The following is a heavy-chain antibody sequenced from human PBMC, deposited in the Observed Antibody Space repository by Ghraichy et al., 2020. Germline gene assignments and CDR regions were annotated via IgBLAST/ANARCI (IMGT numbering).Heavy chain of an antibody. D-gene: IGHD2-8*01. Sequence: GGSLRLSCAASGFTFSDYYMSWIRQAPGKGLEWVSYISSSSSYTNYADSVKGRFTISRDNAKNSLYLQMNSLRAEDTAVYYCARDLGLGYCTNGVCLDRVFDYWGQGTLVTVSS. V-gene: IGHV3-11*06. CDR2: ISSSSSYT. CDR1: GFTFSDYY. CDR3: ARDLGLGYCTNGVCLDRVFDY. J-gene: IGHJ4*02.